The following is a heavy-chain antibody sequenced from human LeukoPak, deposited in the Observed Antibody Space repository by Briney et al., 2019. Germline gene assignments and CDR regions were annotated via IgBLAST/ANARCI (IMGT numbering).Heavy chain of an antibody. V-gene: IGHV3-23*01. D-gene: IGHD3-3*01. CDR1: GFTFSSYA. CDR3: AKGAITIFGVVIATNWFDP. J-gene: IGHJ5*02. Sequence: PGGSLRLSCAASGFTFSSYAMSWVRQAPGKGLEWASAISGSGGSTYYADSVRGRFTISRDDSKNPLYLQMNSLRAEDTAVYYCAKGAITIFGVVIATNWFDPWGQGTLVTVSS. CDR2: ISGSGGST.